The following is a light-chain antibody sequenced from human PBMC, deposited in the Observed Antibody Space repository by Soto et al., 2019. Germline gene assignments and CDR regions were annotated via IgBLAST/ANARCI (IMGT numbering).Light chain of an antibody. CDR2: AAS. CDR1: QSISSY. J-gene: IGKJ1*01. V-gene: IGKV1-39*01. Sequence: DIQMTQSQSSLSSSVGDIVTITCRASQSISSYLNWYQQKPGKDPKLLIYAASSLQSGVPSRFSGSGSGTDFTLTISSLQPEDFATYYCQQSYSTPRTFGQGTKVDIK. CDR3: QQSYSTPRT.